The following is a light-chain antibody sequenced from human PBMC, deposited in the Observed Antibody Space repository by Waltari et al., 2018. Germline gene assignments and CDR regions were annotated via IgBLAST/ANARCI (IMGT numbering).Light chain of an antibody. CDR1: SGHSNYA. V-gene: IGLV4-69*01. J-gene: IGLJ2*01. CDR3: QTWGTGVHVV. Sequence: QVVLTQSPSASASRGASVKLTCTLSSGHSNYAIAWHQQQPGKCPRFLMKVHSGGTQFKGDGIPDRFTGASSGSERYLTISSLQSDDEADYYCQTWGTGVHVVFGGGTKLTVL. CDR2: VHSGGTQ.